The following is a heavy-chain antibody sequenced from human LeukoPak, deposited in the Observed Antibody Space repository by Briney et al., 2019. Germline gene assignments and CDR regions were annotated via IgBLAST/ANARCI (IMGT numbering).Heavy chain of an antibody. CDR3: ARDWGAGSKFDP. CDR2: INPNTGGT. J-gene: IGHJ5*02. D-gene: IGHD3-10*01. V-gene: IGHV1-2*02. Sequence: ASVKVSCKASGYTFTGYYMHWVRQAPGQGLEWMGWINPNTGGTQYAQKSQGRVTMTKDTSISTAHIEPTRLLFDDTAVYYCARDWGAGSKFDPWGQGTLVTVSS. CDR1: GYTFTGYY.